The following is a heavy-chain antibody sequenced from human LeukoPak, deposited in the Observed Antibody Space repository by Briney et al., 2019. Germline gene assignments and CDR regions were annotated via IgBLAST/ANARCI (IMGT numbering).Heavy chain of an antibody. J-gene: IGHJ5*02. D-gene: IGHD3-22*01. CDR1: GGSISSSSYY. Sequence: PSETLSLTCTVSGGSISSSSYYWGWIRQPPGKGLEWIGSIYYSGCTYYNPSLKSQVTISVDTSKNQFSLKLSSVTAADTAVYYCARRSPNDSSGYYSYWFDPCGQGTLVTVSS. CDR2: IYYSGCT. CDR3: ARRSPNDSSGYYSYWFDP. V-gene: IGHV4-39*01.